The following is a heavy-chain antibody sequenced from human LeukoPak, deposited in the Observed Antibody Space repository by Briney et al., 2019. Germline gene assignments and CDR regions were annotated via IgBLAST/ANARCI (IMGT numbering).Heavy chain of an antibody. CDR2: IYTSGST. D-gene: IGHD2-2*01. Sequence: PSETLSLTCTVSGGSISSYYWSWIRQPPGKGLEWIGYIYTSGSTNYNPSLKSRVTISLDTSENQFSLKLSSVTAADTAVYYCARGGRADGIVVVPAAGDTFDIWGQGTMVTVSS. CDR3: ARGGRADGIVVVPAAGDTFDI. V-gene: IGHV4-4*09. CDR1: GGSISSYY. J-gene: IGHJ3*02.